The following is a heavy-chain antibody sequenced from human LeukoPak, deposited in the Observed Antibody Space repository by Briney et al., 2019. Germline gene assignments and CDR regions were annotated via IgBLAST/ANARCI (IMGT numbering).Heavy chain of an antibody. CDR3: ASWXXERSSWYDVGYRGWDY. Sequence: SETLSLTCTVSGGSISSGGYYWSWIRQHPGKGXXXXXXXXXXXSTYYNPSLKXXXTIXVDTSKNQFSLKLSSVTAADTAVYYCASWXXERSSWYDVGYRGWDYWGQGTLVTVSS. CDR1: GGSISSGGYY. CDR2: XXXXXST. D-gene: IGHD6-13*01. J-gene: IGHJ4*02. V-gene: IGHV4-31*01.